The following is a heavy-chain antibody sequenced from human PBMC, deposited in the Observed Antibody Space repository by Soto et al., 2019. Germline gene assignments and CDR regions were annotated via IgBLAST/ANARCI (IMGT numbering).Heavy chain of an antibody. V-gene: IGHV4-4*02. CDR1: GGSISSNNW. J-gene: IGHJ3*02. CDR2: IYHSGTI. Sequence: SETLSLTCAVSGGSISSNNWWSWVRRPPGKGLEWIGEIYHSGTINYNPSLKSRLTISIDKSEKQFSLRLTSLTAADTAVYYCAGEHGESGDIWGQGTMATVSS. CDR3: AGEHGESGDI. D-gene: IGHD4-17*01.